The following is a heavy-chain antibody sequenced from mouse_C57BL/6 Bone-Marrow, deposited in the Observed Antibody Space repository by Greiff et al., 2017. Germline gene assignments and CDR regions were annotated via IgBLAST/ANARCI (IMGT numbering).Heavy chain of an antibody. CDR3: AIKWGIYHCYFDF. J-gene: IGHJ1*03. CDR2: IWSGGST. CDR1: GFSLTSYG. Sequence: VKLQESGPGLVQPSQRLSITCTVSGFSLTSYGVHWVRQSPGKGLEWLGVIWSGGSTDYNAAFISRMGISKVPSKSQVFFQMNSLHADDTAIYYFAIKWGIYHCYFDFWGTGTTVTVSS. V-gene: IGHV2-2*01. D-gene: IGHD2-1*01.